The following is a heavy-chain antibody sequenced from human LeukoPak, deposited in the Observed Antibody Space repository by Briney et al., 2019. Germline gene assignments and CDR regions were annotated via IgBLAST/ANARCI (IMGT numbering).Heavy chain of an antibody. CDR3: ARHSGSGWQALGY. Sequence: GAAVKVSCKASRYTLSNYGISWVRQAPGLGLEWMGWTSYNGNTNYAQKFQDRVTMTTDTSTTTAYMELRSLESDDTAVYYCARHSGSGWQALGYWGQGTLVTVSS. V-gene: IGHV1-18*04. J-gene: IGHJ4*02. CDR2: TSYNGNT. CDR1: RYTLSNYG. D-gene: IGHD6-19*01.